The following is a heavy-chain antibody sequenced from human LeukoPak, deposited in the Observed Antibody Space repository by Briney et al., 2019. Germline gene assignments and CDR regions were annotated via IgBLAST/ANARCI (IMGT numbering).Heavy chain of an antibody. CDR1: GDSVTSTNW. J-gene: IGHJ4*02. V-gene: IGHV4-4*02. Sequence: PSETLSLTCDVSGDSVTSTNWWTWFRQPPGKGLEWIGEVHLDGRTNYNPSLKSRLVMSADLPENHISLKLTSVTAADTAVYYCAREGGFYRPLDYSGQGTLVTVSS. CDR2: VHLDGRT. D-gene: IGHD6-25*01. CDR3: AREGGFYRPLDY.